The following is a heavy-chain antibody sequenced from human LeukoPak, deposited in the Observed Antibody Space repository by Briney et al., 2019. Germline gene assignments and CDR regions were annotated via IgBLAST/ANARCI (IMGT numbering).Heavy chain of an antibody. CDR3: AKTTGGNAYDYIDY. CDR2: TSGSGSSP. D-gene: IGHD5-12*01. CDR1: GFTFSDYY. J-gene: IGHJ4*02. V-gene: IGHV3-23*01. Sequence: GGSLRLSCAASGFTFSDYYMSWIRQAPGKGLEWVSATSGSGSSPNYSDSVKGRFTISRDNSKNTLYLQMNSLRAEDTAVYYCAKTTGGNAYDYIDYWGQGTLVTVSS.